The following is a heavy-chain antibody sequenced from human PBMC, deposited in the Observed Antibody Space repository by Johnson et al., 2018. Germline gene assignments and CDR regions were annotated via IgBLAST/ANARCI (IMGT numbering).Heavy chain of an antibody. CDR2: INHSGST. J-gene: IGHJ6*02. D-gene: IGHD3-3*01. V-gene: IGHV4-34*01. CDR3: ASGRFYDFWSGYSTYYYYGIDV. CDR1: GGSFSGYY. Sequence: QVQLQQLGAGLLKPSETLSLTCAVYGGSFSGYYWSWIRQPPGKGLEWIGEINHSGSTNYNPSLKSRVTISVDTSKNQFSLKLGSVTAADTAVYYCASGRFYDFWSGYSTYYYYGIDVWGQGTTVTVSS.